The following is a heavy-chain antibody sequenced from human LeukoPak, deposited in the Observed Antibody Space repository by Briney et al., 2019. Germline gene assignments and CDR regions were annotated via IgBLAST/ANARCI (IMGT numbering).Heavy chain of an antibody. CDR3: ARVSSGWEIYYFDY. Sequence: GGSLRLSCAASGFTFSDYYMSWIRQAPGKGLEWVSYISSSSSYTNYADSVKGRFTISRDNAKNSLYLQMNSLRAEDTAVYYCARVSSGWEIYYFDYWGQGTLVTVSS. V-gene: IGHV3-11*05. CDR1: GFTFSDYY. J-gene: IGHJ4*02. D-gene: IGHD6-19*01. CDR2: ISSSSSYT.